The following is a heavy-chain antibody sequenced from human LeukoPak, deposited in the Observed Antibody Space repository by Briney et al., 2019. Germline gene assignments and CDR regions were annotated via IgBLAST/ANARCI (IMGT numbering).Heavy chain of an antibody. J-gene: IGHJ4*02. CDR1: GYTLTGYY. CDR2: INPNSGGT. CDR3: ARSDGYRGYDYEDY. Sequence: ASVKVSCKASGYTLTGYYMHCVRQAPGQGLEWMGWINPNSGGTNYAQKFQGKVTMTRDTSISTANVELSRLRSDDTAVYYWARSDGYRGYDYEDYWGQGTLVTVSS. D-gene: IGHD5-12*01. V-gene: IGHV1-2*02.